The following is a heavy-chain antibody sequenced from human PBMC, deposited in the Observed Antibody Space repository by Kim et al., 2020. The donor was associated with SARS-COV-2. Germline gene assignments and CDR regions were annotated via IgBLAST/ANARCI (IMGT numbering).Heavy chain of an antibody. D-gene: IGHD5-12*01. J-gene: IGHJ3*02. V-gene: IGHV1-69*01. Sequence: AQKFQGRVTITADESTSTAYMELSSLRSEDTAVYYCARPKGGYNGDAFDIWGQGTMVTVSS. CDR3: ARPKGGYNGDAFDI.